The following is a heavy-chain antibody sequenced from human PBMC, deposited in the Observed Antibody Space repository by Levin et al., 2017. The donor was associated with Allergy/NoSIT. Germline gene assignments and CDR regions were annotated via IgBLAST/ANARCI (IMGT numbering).Heavy chain of an antibody. CDR2: IYYSGST. Sequence: PSQTLSLTCTVSVGSISSYYWSWIRQPPGKGLEWIGYIYYSGSTNYNPSPKSRVTISVDTSKNQFSLKLSSVTAADTAVYYCARVRTFRGYSGYDYCYFDYWGQGTLVTVSS. V-gene: IGHV4-59*01. D-gene: IGHD5-12*01. CDR3: ARVRTFRGYSGYDYCYFDY. CDR1: VGSISSYY. J-gene: IGHJ4*02.